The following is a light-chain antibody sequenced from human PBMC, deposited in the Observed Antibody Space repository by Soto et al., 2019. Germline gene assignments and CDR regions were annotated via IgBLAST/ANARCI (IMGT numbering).Light chain of an antibody. CDR3: QQYGYSTIT. J-gene: IGKJ5*01. V-gene: IGKV3-20*01. CDR1: QSVSSRF. CDR2: AAS. Sequence: ETVLTQSPGTLSLSPGESATLSCGASQSVSSRFLAWYQQKPGRAPRVXIYAASSRATGSPDRFSGGGAGTEFTLTISRLESEDFAVYYCQQYGYSTITFGQGTRLEIK.